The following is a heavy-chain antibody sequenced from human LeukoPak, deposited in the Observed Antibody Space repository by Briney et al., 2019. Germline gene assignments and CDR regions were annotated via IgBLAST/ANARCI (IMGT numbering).Heavy chain of an antibody. D-gene: IGHD2-21*01. CDR2: ISSSGSTI. Sequence: PGGSLRLSCAASGFTFSSYEMNWVRKAPGKGLEWVSYISSSGSTIYYADSVKGRFTISRDNAKNSLYLQMNSLRAEDTAVYYCARDLKGRDLRAFDIWGQGTMVTVSS. V-gene: IGHV3-48*03. CDR3: ARDLKGRDLRAFDI. CDR1: GFTFSSYE. J-gene: IGHJ3*02.